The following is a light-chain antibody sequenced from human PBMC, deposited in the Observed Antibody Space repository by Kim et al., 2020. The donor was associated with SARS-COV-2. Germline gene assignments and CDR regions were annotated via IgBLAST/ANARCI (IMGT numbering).Light chain of an antibody. V-gene: IGLV1-44*01. J-gene: IGLJ3*02. CDR2: SNN. Sequence: GHRVTISCSGSSSNIGSNTVNWYQQRPGTAPNLLIYSNNQRPSGVPDRFSGSKSGTSASLAISGLQSEDEADYYCAAWDDSLNGPVFGGGTQLTVL. CDR1: SSNIGSNT. CDR3: AAWDDSLNGPV.